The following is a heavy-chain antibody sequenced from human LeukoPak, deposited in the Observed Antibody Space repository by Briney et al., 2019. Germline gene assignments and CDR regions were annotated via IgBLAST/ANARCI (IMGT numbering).Heavy chain of an antibody. V-gene: IGHV4-39*07. CDR3: ARDRPAGNTGHSHDY. CDR1: GDSIFSSSYY. Sequence: SETLSLTCTVSGDSIFSSSYYWAWIHQPPGKGLEWVGSISYTGSTSYSPSLKSRVTISADTSKNQFSLRLTSVTAADTAMYFCARDRPAGNTGHSHDYWGQGSLVTVSS. CDR2: ISYTGST. D-gene: IGHD6-13*01. J-gene: IGHJ4*02.